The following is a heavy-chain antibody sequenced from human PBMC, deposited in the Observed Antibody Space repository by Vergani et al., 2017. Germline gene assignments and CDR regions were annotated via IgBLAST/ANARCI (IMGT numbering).Heavy chain of an antibody. D-gene: IGHD3-22*01. CDR1: GDSISSGVYY. CDR2: IYSTGST. CDR3: ASFSSGDSSGGLDY. V-gene: IGHV4-31*03. J-gene: IGHJ4*02. Sequence: QVQLQESGPGLVKPSQTLSLTCSVSGDSISSGVYYWNWIRQHPGKGLEWIGYIYSTGSTHHNPSLRRRINISVDTSKNQFSLKLSSVTAADTAVYYCASFSSGDSSGGLDYWGQGTLVTVSS.